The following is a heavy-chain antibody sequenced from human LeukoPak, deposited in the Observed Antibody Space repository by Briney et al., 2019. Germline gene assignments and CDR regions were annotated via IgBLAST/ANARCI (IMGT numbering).Heavy chain of an antibody. CDR1: GFTFSSYS. J-gene: IGHJ4*02. CDR3: AKGGELLPEREYYFDY. V-gene: IGHV3-21*01. Sequence: GGSLRLSCAASGFTFSSYSMNWVRQAPGKGLEWVSSISSSSSYIYYADSVKGRFTISRDNAKNSLYLQMNSLRAEDTAVYYCAKGGELLPEREYYFDYWGQGTLVTVSS. D-gene: IGHD3-16*01. CDR2: ISSSSSYI.